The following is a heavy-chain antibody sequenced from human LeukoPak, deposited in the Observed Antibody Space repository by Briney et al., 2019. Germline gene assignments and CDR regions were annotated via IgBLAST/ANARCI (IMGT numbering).Heavy chain of an antibody. J-gene: IGHJ4*02. V-gene: IGHV3-23*01. D-gene: IGHD6-6*01. CDR2: ISDNGGDT. Sequence: GGSLRLSCAASGFTSSDYVMSWVRQAPGKGLEWVAGISDNGGDTYYAASVKGRVTISRSNSKDTLFLRVNSLRVEDTAVYYCAKDLDRRAARPFYFGSWGQGTLVTVSS. CDR1: GFTSSDYV. CDR3: AKDLDRRAARPFYFGS.